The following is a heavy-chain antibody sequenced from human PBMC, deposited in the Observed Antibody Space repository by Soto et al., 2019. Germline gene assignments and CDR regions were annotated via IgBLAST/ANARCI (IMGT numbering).Heavy chain of an antibody. Sequence: SLKISCAASGFTFSSYEMNWVRQAPGKGLEWVSYISSSGSTIYYADSVKGRFTISRDNAKNSLYLQMNSLRAEDTAVYYCARDHPAARPEDYYYGMDVWGQGTTVTVSS. J-gene: IGHJ6*02. CDR2: ISSSGSTI. CDR3: ARDHPAARPEDYYYGMDV. CDR1: GFTFSSYE. V-gene: IGHV3-48*03. D-gene: IGHD6-6*01.